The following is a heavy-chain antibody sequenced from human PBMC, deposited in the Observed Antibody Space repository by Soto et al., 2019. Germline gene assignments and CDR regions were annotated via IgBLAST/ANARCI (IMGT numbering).Heavy chain of an antibody. D-gene: IGHD3-10*01. CDR1: GYSFSIYW. Sequence: PGESLKISCQVSGYSFSIYWIAWVRHMPGKGLEWMGIIYPGDSDTRYSPSFQGQVTISADNSINTAYLQWSSLKASDTVIYYCARQDGSGIYYFDSWGHGT. V-gene: IGHV5-51*01. CDR3: ARQDGSGIYYFDS. J-gene: IGHJ4*01. CDR2: IYPGDSDT.